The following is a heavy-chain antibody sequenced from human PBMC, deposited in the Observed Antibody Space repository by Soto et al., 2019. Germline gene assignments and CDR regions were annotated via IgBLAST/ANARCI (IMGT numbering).Heavy chain of an antibody. Sequence: SVQVSCKASGYPFTGYYMHWVRQAPGQGLEWMGWINPNSGGTNYAQKFQGRVTMTRDTSISTAYMELSRLRSDDTAVYYCARDFPTIFGVGNDDWGQGTMVTVSS. CDR3: ARDFPTIFGVGNDD. CDR1: GYPFTGYY. D-gene: IGHD3-3*01. CDR2: INPNSGGT. V-gene: IGHV1-2*02. J-gene: IGHJ4*02.